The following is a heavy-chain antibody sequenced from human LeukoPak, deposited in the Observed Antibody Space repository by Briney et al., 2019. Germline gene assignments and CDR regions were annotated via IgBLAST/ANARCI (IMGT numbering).Heavy chain of an antibody. V-gene: IGHV6-1*01. J-gene: IGHJ5*02. CDR1: GDSVSNNGAA. CDR3: ARDPPNEQSFDL. Sequence: SQTLSLTCAISGDSVSNNGAAWNWIRQSPSRGFEWLGRTYYRSKWFYDYALSVKSRITINADTSKNQFSLHLKSVIPEDTAMYYCARDPPNEQSFDLWGQGTLVSVSS. CDR2: TYYRSKWFY. D-gene: IGHD1-1*01.